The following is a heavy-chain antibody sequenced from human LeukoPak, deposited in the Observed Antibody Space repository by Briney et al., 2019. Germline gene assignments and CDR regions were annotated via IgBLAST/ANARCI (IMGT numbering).Heavy chain of an antibody. CDR2: IYHSGST. J-gene: IGHJ4*02. CDR3: ARVSVVGATTDY. CDR1: GGSISSYY. V-gene: IGHV4-38-2*02. D-gene: IGHD1-26*01. Sequence: SETLSLTCTVSGGSISSYYWSWIRQPPGKGLEWIGSIYHSGSTYYNPSLKSRVTISVDTSKNQFSLKLSSVTAADTAVYYCARVSVVGATTDYWGQGTLVTVSS.